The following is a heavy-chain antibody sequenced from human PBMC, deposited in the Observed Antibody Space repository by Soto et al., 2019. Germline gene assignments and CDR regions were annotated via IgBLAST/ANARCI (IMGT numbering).Heavy chain of an antibody. CDR3: ARGYCSGGSCYLYYFDY. CDR1: GGTFSSYT. V-gene: IGHV1-69*02. J-gene: IGHJ4*02. D-gene: IGHD2-15*01. CDR2: NIPILGIA. Sequence: QVQLVQSGAEVKKPGSSVKVSCKASGGTFSSYTISWVRQAPGQGLEWMGRNIPILGIANYAQKFQGRVTITADKSTSTAYMELSSLRSEDTAVYYCARGYCSGGSCYLYYFDYWGQGTLVTVSS.